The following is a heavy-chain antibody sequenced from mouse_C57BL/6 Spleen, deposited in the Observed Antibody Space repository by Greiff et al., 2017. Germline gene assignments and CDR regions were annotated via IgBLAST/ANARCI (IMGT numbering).Heavy chain of an antibody. CDR3: AAYDYYWYFDV. J-gene: IGHJ1*03. CDR2: IWRGGSP. V-gene: IGHV2-5*01. CDR1: GFSLTSYG. Sequence: VKLMESGPGLVQPSQSLSITCTVSGFSLTSYGVHWVRQSPGKGLEWLGVIWRGGSPDYNAAFMSRLSITKDNSKSQVFFKMNSLQADDTAIYYCAAYDYYWYFDVWGTGTTVTVSS. D-gene: IGHD2-4*01.